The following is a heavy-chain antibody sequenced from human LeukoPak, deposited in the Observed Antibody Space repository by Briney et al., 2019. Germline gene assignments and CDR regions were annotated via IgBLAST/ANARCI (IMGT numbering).Heavy chain of an antibody. J-gene: IGHJ5*02. Sequence: KPSETLSLTCTVSGGSMSPYYWSWIRQPPGKGLEWIGYFYTRGTTHYNPSLKSRVTMSVDTSNNQILLNLSSVTAADTAVYYCARHGDFWGGRSWFDPWGQGTLVTVSS. D-gene: IGHD3-3*01. V-gene: IGHV4-4*09. CDR2: FYTRGTT. CDR3: ARHGDFWGGRSWFDP. CDR1: GGSMSPYY.